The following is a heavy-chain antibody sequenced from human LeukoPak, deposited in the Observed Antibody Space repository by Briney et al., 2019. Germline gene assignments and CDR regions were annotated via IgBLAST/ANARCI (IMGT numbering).Heavy chain of an antibody. CDR2: ISSSSTYI. CDR3: ARDAAVGYFDSSNFYDY. Sequence: GGSLRLSCAASGFTFSNYSMNWVRQAPGKGLEWVSSISSSSTYIYYADSVKGRFTISRDNAKSSLYLQMNSLRAEDTAVYYCARDAAVGYFDSSNFYDYWGQGTLVTVSS. V-gene: IGHV3-21*01. J-gene: IGHJ4*02. D-gene: IGHD3-22*01. CDR1: GFTFSNYS.